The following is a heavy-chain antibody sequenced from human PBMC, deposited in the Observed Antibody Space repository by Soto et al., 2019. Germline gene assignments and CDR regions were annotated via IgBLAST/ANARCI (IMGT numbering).Heavy chain of an antibody. V-gene: IGHV1-69*13. CDR2: IIPIFGTA. J-gene: IGHJ6*02. Sequence: SVKVSCKASGGTFSSYAISWVRQAPGQGLEWMGGIIPIFGTANYAQKFQGRVTITADESTSTAYMELSSLRSEDTAVYYCARTLITIFGVVNYYYGMDVWGQGTTVTVS. D-gene: IGHD3-3*01. CDR3: ARTLITIFGVVNYYYGMDV. CDR1: GGTFSSYA.